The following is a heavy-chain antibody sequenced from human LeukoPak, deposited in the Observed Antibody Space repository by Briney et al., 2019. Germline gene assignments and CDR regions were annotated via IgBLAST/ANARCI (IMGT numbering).Heavy chain of an antibody. J-gene: IGHJ4*02. Sequence: GSSVKVSCKASGGTFSSYAISWVRQAPGQGLEWMGGIIPIFGTANYAQKFQGRVTITTDESTSTAYMELSSLRSEDTAVYCCARESFGVHNPGFDYWGQGTLVTVSS. V-gene: IGHV1-69*05. D-gene: IGHD3-16*01. CDR1: GGTFSSYA. CDR2: IIPIFGTA. CDR3: ARESFGVHNPGFDY.